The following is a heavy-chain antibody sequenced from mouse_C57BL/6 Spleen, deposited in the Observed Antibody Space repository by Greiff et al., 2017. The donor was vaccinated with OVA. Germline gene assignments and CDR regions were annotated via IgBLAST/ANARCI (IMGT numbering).Heavy chain of an antibody. J-gene: IGHJ4*01. CDR1: GFTFSSYG. CDR2: ISSGGSYT. Sequence: EVKLVESGGDLVKPGGSLKLSCAASGFTFSSYGMSWVRQTPDKRLEWVATISSGGSYTYYPDSVKGRFTISRDNAKNALYLQRSSLTSEDTAFYYCARRKDFPMDYWGQGTSVTVSS. CDR3: ARRKDFPMDY. V-gene: IGHV5-6*02.